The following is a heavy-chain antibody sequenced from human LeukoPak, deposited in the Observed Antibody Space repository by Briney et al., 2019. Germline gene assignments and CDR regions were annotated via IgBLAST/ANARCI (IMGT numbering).Heavy chain of an antibody. V-gene: IGHV4-34*01. Sequence: PSETLSLTCAVYGGSFSGYYWSWIRQPPGKGLEWIGEINHSGSTNYNPSLKSRVTISVDTSKNQFSLKLSSVTAADTAVYYCAREAAGTFDPWGQGTLVTVSS. CDR1: GGSFSGYY. D-gene: IGHD6-25*01. CDR3: AREAAGTFDP. CDR2: INHSGST. J-gene: IGHJ5*02.